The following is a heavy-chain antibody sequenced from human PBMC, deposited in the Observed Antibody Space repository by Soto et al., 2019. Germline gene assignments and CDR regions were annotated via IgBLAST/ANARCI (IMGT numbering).Heavy chain of an antibody. V-gene: IGHV3-15*01. CDR3: TTDHGGSYWEFDY. CDR1: GFTFSNAW. CDR2: IKSKTDGGTT. Sequence: GGSLRLSCAASGFTFSNAWMSWVRQAPGKGLEWVGRIKSKTDGGTTDYAAPVKGRFTISRDDSKNTLYLQMNSLKTEDTAVYYCTTDHGGSYWEFDYWGQGTLVTVSS. D-gene: IGHD1-26*01. J-gene: IGHJ4*02.